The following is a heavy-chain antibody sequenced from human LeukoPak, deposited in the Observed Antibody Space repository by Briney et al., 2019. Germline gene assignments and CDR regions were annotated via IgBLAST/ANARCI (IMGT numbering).Heavy chain of an antibody. J-gene: IGHJ3*02. CDR1: GFSFSEYY. V-gene: IGHV3-11*03. D-gene: IGHD2-2*01. Sequence: GGSLRLSCAASGFSFSEYYMTWIRQAPGKGLEWVSNLSSSGRYTNYADSVRGRFTISRDNAKKSLYLQMNSLRAEDTAVYYCARHSEGPVNNAFDIWGQGTKVTVSS. CDR2: LSSSGRYT. CDR3: ARHSEGPVNNAFDI.